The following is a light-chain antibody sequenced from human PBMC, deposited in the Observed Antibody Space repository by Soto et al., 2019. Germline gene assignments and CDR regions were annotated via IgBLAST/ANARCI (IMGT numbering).Light chain of an antibody. CDR1: NIGSTS. V-gene: IGLV3-21*02. Sequence: SYELTPPPSVSVAPGQTTKIICGGNNIGSTSVQWYQQKPRQAPVLAVYDDSDRPSGIPERFSGSKSWNTATLTISRVEAGDEADYYCQVWDTSSDHYVFGTGTKVTVL. J-gene: IGLJ1*01. CDR3: QVWDTSSDHYV. CDR2: DDS.